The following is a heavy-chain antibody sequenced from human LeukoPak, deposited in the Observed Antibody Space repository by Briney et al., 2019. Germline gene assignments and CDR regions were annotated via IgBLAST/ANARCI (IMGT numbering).Heavy chain of an antibody. CDR2: TYYRSKWYN. J-gene: IGHJ6*02. Sequence: SQTLSLTCAISGDSVSSNSAAWNWIRQSPSRGLEWLGRTYYRSKWYNDYAVSVKSRITINPDTSKNQFSLQLNSVTPEDTAVYYCARAGSSTRRYYYYYGMDAWGQGTTVTVSS. V-gene: IGHV6-1*01. CDR3: ARAGSSTRRYYYYYGMDA. CDR1: GDSVSSNSAA.